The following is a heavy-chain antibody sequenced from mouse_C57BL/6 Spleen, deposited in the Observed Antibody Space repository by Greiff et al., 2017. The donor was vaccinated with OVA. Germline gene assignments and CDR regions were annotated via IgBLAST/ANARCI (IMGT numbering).Heavy chain of an antibody. CDR1: GFSLTSYG. CDR3: ATTSTMVTTWFAY. D-gene: IGHD2-2*01. V-gene: IGHV2-2*01. Sequence: VQLQQSGPGLVQPSQSLSITCTVSGFSLTSYGVHWVRQSPGKGLEWLGVIWSGGSTDYNAAFISRLSISKDNFKSQVFFKMNSLQADDTAIYYCATTSTMVTTWFAYWGQGTLVTVSA. CDR2: IWSGGST. J-gene: IGHJ3*01.